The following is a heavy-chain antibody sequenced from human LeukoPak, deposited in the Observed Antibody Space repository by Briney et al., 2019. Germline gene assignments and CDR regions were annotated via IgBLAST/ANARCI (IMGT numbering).Heavy chain of an antibody. CDR3: ATSFGPVIAAAGTGAD. CDR1: GFTFNRRG. J-gene: IGHJ4*02. V-gene: IGHV3-30*02. D-gene: IGHD6-13*01. CDR2: IRYDGGET. Sequence: PGGPLRLSCASSGFTFNRRGMHWVRQAPGKALEGVAFIRYDGGETFYADFVKGRFTIYRDNSKNTLYLKMNSLRAEDTAVYYCATSFGPVIAAAGTGADWGQGTLVTVSS.